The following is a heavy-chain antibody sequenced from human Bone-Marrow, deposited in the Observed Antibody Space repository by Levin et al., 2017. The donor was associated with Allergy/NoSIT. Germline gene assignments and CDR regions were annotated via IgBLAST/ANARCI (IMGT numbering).Heavy chain of an antibody. D-gene: IGHD6-25*01. CDR3: ARGAAVPGSPRGGMDV. CDR2: IRSTSTYI. V-gene: IGHV3-21*01. Sequence: GESLKISCVPSGFNFSTYTMYWVRQAPGKGLEWVSSIRSTSTYIHYADSVKGRFTISRDNAKNSLYLQMNSLRDDDTALYYCARGAAVPGSPRGGMDVWGQGTTVSVSS. J-gene: IGHJ6*02. CDR1: GFNFSTYT.